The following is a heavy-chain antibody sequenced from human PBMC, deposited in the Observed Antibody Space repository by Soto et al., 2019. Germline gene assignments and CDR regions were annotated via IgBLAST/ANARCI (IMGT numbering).Heavy chain of an antibody. CDR3: ATDRKLYSSGRPLFDY. V-gene: IGHV1-24*01. D-gene: IGHD6-19*01. CDR2: FDPEDGET. CDR1: GYTLTELS. Sequence: ASVKVSCKVSGYTLTELSMHWVRQAPGKGLEWMGGFDPEDGETIYAQKFQGRVTMTEDTSTDTAYMELSSLRSEDTAVYYCATDRKLYSSGRPLFDYWGQGTLVTVSS. J-gene: IGHJ4*02.